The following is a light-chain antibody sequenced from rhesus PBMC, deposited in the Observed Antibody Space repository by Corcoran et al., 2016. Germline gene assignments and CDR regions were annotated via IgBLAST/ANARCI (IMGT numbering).Light chain of an antibody. Sequence: DIAMTQTPLSLPVTPGEPASISCRSSQSLLHTDGYTYLDWYLQKPGQSPQLRFYGGSNRASGVPDRFSGSGSGTDFTLEFSKVGAEDVGVSYSMQHRALPLTFGGGTKVELK. J-gene: IGKJ4*01. CDR3: MQHRALPLT. CDR2: GGS. V-gene: IGKV2-61*01. CDR1: QSLLHTDGYTY.